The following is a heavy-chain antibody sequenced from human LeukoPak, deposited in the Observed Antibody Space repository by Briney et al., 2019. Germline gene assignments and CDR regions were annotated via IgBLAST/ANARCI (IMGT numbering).Heavy chain of an antibody. Sequence: ASVKVSCKVSGYTLTELSMHWVRQAPGKGLEWMGVFDPEDGETIYAQKFQGRVTMTEDTSTDTAYMELSSLRSEDTAVYYCATVRVWGSYRYNWFDPWGQGTLVTVSS. J-gene: IGHJ5*02. CDR1: GYTLTELS. CDR2: FDPEDGET. V-gene: IGHV1-24*01. CDR3: ATVRVWGSYRYNWFDP. D-gene: IGHD3-16*02.